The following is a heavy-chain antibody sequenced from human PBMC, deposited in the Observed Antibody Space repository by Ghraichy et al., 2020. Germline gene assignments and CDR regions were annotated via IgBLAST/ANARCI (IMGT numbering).Heavy chain of an antibody. CDR1: GGSISSTNHY. J-gene: IGHJ4*02. CDR2: IYYNGNT. V-gene: IGHV4-39*01. CDR3: VRHRGGGITITVVIMFEIDN. Sequence: SETLSLTCSVSGGSISSTNHYWGWIRQPPGKGLEWIGTIYYNGNTYYNPSLKSRVRISVDTSQNQFSLRMSAVTAADTAIYYCVRHRGGGITITVVIMFEIDNWGQGTLVPFSS. D-gene: IGHD3-3*01.